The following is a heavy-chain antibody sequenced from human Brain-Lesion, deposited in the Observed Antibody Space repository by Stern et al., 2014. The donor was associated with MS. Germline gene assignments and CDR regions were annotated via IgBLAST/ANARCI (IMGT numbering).Heavy chain of an antibody. D-gene: IGHD3-3*01. V-gene: IGHV3-74*02. CDR2: IDSDESST. Sequence: EVQLVESGGGLVQPGGSLRLSCAASGFSFSGYWMHWVPQPPGKGLQWVSRIDSDESSTAYADSVKGRFTITRDNAKKMVYLQMNSLRAEDTAMYYCALPPYYDFGRTWGQGTLVTVSS. J-gene: IGHJ5*02. CDR3: ALPPYYDFGRT. CDR1: GFSFSGYW.